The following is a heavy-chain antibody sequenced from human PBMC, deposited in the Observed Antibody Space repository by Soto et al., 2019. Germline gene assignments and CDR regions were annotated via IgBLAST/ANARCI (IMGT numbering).Heavy chain of an antibody. CDR3: VKEIASAQ. Sequence: EVQLVESGGGLVQPGGSLRLSCETSGFTFSNYWMTWVRQAPGTGLEWVANIKKDGSQKNFVDSVKGRFTISRDNAKNSLYLQMDSLRVEDTAIYYCVKEIASAQWGQGTLVTVSS. CDR2: IKKDGSQK. V-gene: IGHV3-7*01. J-gene: IGHJ4*02. D-gene: IGHD6-25*01. CDR1: GFTFSNYW.